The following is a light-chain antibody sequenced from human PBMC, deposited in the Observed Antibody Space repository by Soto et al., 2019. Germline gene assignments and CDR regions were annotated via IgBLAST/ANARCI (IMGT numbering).Light chain of an antibody. CDR2: GAS. CDR1: QGINHR. Sequence: DIQLTQSPSFLSASVGDRVTITCRASQGINHRVAGNQQKPGKAPKCLVYGASALQRGVPSRFSGSGSWAEFTLSISSLQPEDFATYYCQHVYSYPLTFGGGTRVEI. J-gene: IGKJ4*01. CDR3: QHVYSYPLT. V-gene: IGKV1-9*01.